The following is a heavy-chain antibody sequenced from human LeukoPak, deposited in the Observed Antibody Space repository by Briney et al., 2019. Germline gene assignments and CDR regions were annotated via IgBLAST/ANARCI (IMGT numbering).Heavy chain of an antibody. CDR3: VKGFYDFLAAYWGGGDY. V-gene: IGHV3-64D*08. CDR1: GFTFSSYA. J-gene: IGHJ4*02. D-gene: IGHD3-9*01. CDR2: ISSRGGSS. Sequence: GGSLRLSCSASGFTFSSYAMHWVRQATGNGLLYVSAISSRGGSSYDAGSVEGRFTVCSGNSMRTLYLQMSSLRGDDTAEHYCVKGFYDFLAAYWGGGDYWGQRTLENVSS.